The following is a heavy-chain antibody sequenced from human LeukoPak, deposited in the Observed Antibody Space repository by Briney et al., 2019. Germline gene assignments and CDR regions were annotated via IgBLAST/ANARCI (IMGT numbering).Heavy chain of an antibody. Sequence: PGGSLRLSCAASGFSVSSNFMCWVRQAPGKGLEWVSVIYSGGTTYYADSVKGRFTISRDNSKNTLSLQMNSLRAEDTAVYYCAKDLSRAVAADWFDPWDQGSLVTVSS. CDR1: GFSVSSNF. D-gene: IGHD6-19*01. CDR3: AKDLSRAVAADWFDP. J-gene: IGHJ5*02. V-gene: IGHV3-53*01. CDR2: IYSGGTT.